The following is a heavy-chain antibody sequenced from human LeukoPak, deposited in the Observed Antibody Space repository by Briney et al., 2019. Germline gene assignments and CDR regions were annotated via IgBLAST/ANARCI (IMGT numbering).Heavy chain of an antibody. CDR2: IIPIFGTA. J-gene: IGHJ5*02. D-gene: IGHD3-10*01. CDR3: ARDKGITMVRGVEYNWFDP. V-gene: IGHV1-69*06. Sequence: ASVKVSCKASGGTFSSYAISWVRQAPGQGLDWMGGIIPIFGTANYAQKFQGRVTITADKSTSTAYMELSSLRSEDTAVYYCARDKGITMVRGVEYNWFDPWGQGTLVTVSS. CDR1: GGTFSSYA.